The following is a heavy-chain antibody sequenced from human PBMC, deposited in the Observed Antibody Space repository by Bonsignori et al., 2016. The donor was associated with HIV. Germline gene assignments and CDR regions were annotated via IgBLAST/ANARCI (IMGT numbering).Heavy chain of an antibody. D-gene: IGHD2-15*01. CDR2: IFDSGTT. V-gene: IGHV4-30-4*01. Sequence: PGKGLEYIGYIFDSGTTYYNPSLRSRLTISVDTSKNQFSLELTSVTVADTAVYYCARTGSAYCSAGSCSHWGQGTLVTVSS. J-gene: IGHJ4*02. CDR3: ARTGSAYCSAGSCSH.